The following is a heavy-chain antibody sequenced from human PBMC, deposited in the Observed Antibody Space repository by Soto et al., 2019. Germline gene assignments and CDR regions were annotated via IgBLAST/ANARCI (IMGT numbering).Heavy chain of an antibody. CDR1: GGSFSGYY. CDR2: INHSGST. CDR3: ARGLGYWTRYYFDY. D-gene: IGHD2-8*02. V-gene: IGHV4-34*01. J-gene: IGHJ4*02. Sequence: GTLSLTCAVYGGSFSGYYWSWIRQPPGKGLEWIGEINHSGSTNYNPSLKSRVTISVDTSKNQFSLKLSSVTAADTAVYYCARGLGYWTRYYFDYWGQGTLVTVSS.